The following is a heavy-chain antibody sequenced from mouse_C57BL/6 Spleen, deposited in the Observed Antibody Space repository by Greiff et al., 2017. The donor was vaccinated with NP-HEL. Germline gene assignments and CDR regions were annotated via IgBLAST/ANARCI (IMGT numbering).Heavy chain of an antibody. J-gene: IGHJ4*01. D-gene: IGHD2-4*01. CDR3: ARDDYDDYYAMDY. CDR2: IYPGDGDT. V-gene: IGHV1-80*01. CDR1: GYAFSSYW. Sequence: QVQLQQSGAELVKPGASVKISCKASGYAFSSYWMNWVKQRPGKGLEWIGQIYPGDGDTNYNGKFKGKATLTADKSSSTAYMQLSSLTSEDSAVYFCARDDYDDYYAMDYWGQGTSVTVSS.